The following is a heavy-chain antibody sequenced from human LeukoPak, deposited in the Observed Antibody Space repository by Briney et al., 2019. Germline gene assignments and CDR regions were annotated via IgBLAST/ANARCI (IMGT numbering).Heavy chain of an antibody. D-gene: IGHD6-19*01. J-gene: IGHJ4*02. CDR1: GYTFTSYY. CDR2: INPSGSST. CDR3: ARAREGPNTVAGPSFGY. Sequence: ASVKVSCKASGYTFTSYYMHWVRQAPGQGLEWMGIINPSGSSTSYAQKFQGRVTMTRDMSTSTVYMELSSLRSEDTAVYYCARAREGPNTVAGPSFGYWGQGTLVTVSS. V-gene: IGHV1-46*01.